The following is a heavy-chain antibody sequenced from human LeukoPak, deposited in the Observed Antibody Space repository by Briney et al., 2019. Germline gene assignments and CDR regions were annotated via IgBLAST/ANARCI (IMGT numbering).Heavy chain of an antibody. CDR3: ARDRGYRSGGSCWSDY. J-gene: IGHJ4*02. V-gene: IGHV3-48*02. CDR2: INSSSSTI. Sequence: GGSLRLSCAASGFTFSSYSMNWVRQAPGKGLEWVSYINSSSSTIYYADSVKGRFTISRDNAKNSLYLQMNSLRDEDTAVYYCARDRGYRSGGSCWSDYWGQGTLVTVSS. CDR1: GFTFSSYS. D-gene: IGHD2-15*01.